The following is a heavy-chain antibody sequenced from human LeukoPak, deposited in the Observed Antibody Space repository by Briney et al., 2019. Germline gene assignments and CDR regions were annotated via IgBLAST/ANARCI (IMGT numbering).Heavy chain of an antibody. J-gene: IGHJ4*02. V-gene: IGHV3-23*01. D-gene: IGHD6-19*01. CDR3: AKSGGRSGWSKFDF. Sequence: GGSLRLSCAASGFTFSDYGMSWVRQAPGKGLEWVSTISGSDGSTYYGDSVEGWLTISRDNSKNTLYLQTSSLRAEDTAVYYCAKSGGRSGWSKFDFWGQGTLVTVSS. CDR2: ISGSDGST. CDR1: GFTFSDYG.